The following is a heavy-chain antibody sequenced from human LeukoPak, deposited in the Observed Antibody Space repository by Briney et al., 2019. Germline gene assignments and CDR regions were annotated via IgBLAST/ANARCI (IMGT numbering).Heavy chain of an antibody. CDR3: ARGIIQH. D-gene: IGHD2/OR15-2a*01. V-gene: IGHV3-74*01. CDR2: INTDGSIT. J-gene: IGHJ1*01. Sequence: PGGSLRLSCAASGFTFSSYWMHWVRQAPGKGLVWVARINTDGSITNYADSVKGRFTISRDNAKNSLYLQMNSLRAEDTAVYYCARGIIQHWGQGTLVTVSS. CDR1: GFTFSSYW.